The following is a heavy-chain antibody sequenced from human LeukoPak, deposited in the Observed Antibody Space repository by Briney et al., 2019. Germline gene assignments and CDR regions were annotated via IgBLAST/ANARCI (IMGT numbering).Heavy chain of an antibody. CDR3: ARRLRTGGFDI. CDR1: GGSISTDY. Sequence: SETLSLTCTVSGGSISTDYWTWNRQPAGKGREWIGLIYTSGTTNYNPSLKSRVTMSLDTSKNQFSLKLTSVTAADTAVYYCARRLRTGGFDIWGQGTEVTVSS. V-gene: IGHV4-4*07. D-gene: IGHD1-1*01. J-gene: IGHJ3*02. CDR2: IYTSGTT.